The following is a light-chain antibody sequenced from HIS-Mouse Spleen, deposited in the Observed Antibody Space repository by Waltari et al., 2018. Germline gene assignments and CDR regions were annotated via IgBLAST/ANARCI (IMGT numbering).Light chain of an antibody. CDR3: SSYAGSNNLV. CDR1: SSYVGGYNS. Sequence: QSALTPPPSASGSPGPSVTISCTGTSSYVGGYNSVSWYQQHPGKAPKLMIYEVSKRPSGVPDRFSGSKSGNTASLTVSGLQAEDEADYYCSSYAGSNNLVFGGGTKLTVL. J-gene: IGLJ2*01. CDR2: EVS. V-gene: IGLV2-8*01.